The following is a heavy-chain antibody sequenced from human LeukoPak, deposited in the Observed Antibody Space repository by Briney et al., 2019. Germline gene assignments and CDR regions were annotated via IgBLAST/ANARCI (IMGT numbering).Heavy chain of an antibody. J-gene: IGHJ4*02. D-gene: IGHD3-9*01. Sequence: PGGSLRLSCAASGFTFSTYSMNWVRQAPGKGLEWVSSISSSSSYIYYADSVKGRFTISRDNAKNSLYLQMNSLRAEDTAVYYCARGGVLTGHYGGYFDYWGQGTLVTVSS. V-gene: IGHV3-21*01. CDR2: ISSSSSYI. CDR1: GFTFSTYS. CDR3: ARGGVLTGHYGGYFDY.